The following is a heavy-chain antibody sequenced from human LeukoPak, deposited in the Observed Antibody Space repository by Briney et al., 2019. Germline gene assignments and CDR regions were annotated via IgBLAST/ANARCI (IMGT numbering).Heavy chain of an antibody. CDR3: ASPSDIVVA. CDR2: IYYSGST. V-gene: IGHV4-38-2*01. Sequence: SETLSLTCAVSGYSISSGYYWGWIRQPPGKGLEWIGSIYYSGSTYYNPSLKSRVTISVDTSKNQFSLKLSSVTAADTAVYYCASPSDIVVAWGQGTLVTVSS. D-gene: IGHD2-2*01. J-gene: IGHJ4*02. CDR1: GYSISSGYY.